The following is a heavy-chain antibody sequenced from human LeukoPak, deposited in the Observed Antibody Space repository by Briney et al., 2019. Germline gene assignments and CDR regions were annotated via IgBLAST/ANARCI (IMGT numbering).Heavy chain of an antibody. Sequence: SETLSLTCAVSGGSISSGGYSWSWIRQPPGKGLEWIGYIYHSGSTYYNPSLKSRVTISVDRSRNQFSLKLSSVTAADTAVYYCVSRYDSRLFDYWGQGTLVTVSS. CDR3: VSRYDSRLFDY. CDR1: GGSISSGGYS. D-gene: IGHD3-22*01. J-gene: IGHJ4*02. V-gene: IGHV4-30-2*01. CDR2: IYHSGST.